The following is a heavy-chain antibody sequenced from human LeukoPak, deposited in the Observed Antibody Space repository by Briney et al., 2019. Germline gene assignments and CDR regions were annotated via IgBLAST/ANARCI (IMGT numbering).Heavy chain of an antibody. CDR3: ARDQNYYDSSGYYDY. CDR1: GGSISSYY. Sequence: SETLSLTCTVSGGSISSYYWGWIRQPPGEGLEWIGYIYYSGSTNYNPSLKSRVTISVDTSKNQFSLKLSSVTAADTAVYYCARDQNYYDSSGYYDYWGQGNLVTVSS. CDR2: IYYSGST. J-gene: IGHJ4*02. D-gene: IGHD3-22*01. V-gene: IGHV4-59*01.